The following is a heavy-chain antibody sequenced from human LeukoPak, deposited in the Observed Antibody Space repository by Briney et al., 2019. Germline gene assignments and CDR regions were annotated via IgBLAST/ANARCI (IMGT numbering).Heavy chain of an antibody. CDR3: TRIIVATKDY. CDR1: GFTFSDYS. V-gene: IGHV3-49*04. J-gene: IGHJ4*02. CDR2: IRSKNYGGTP. Sequence: GRSLRLSCTGSGFTFSDYSINWVRQAPGKGLEWVGFIRSKNYGGTPEYAASLKGRFTISRDDSKSIAYLQMNSLRTEDTAMYYCTRIIVATKDYWGQGTLVTVSS. D-gene: IGHD5-12*01.